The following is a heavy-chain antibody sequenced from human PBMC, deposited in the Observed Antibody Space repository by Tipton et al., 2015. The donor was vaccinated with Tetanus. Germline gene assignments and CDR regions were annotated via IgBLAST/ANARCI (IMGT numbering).Heavy chain of an antibody. CDR3: ARDLYSYGQLNSYFYGMDV. V-gene: IGHV4-30-4*01. J-gene: IGHJ6*02. CDR2: IYYSGST. Sequence: TLSLTCTVSGGSISSGDYYWSWIRQPPGTGLEWIGYIYYSGSTYYNPSLKSRVTISVDTSKNQFSLKLSSVTAADTAVYYCARDLYSYGQLNSYFYGMDVWGQGTTVTVSS. CDR1: GGSISSGDYY. D-gene: IGHD5-18*01.